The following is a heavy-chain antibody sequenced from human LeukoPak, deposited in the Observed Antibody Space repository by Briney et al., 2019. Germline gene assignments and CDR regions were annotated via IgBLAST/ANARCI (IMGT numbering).Heavy chain of an antibody. D-gene: IGHD6-19*01. V-gene: IGHV4-59*01. CDR2: IYYSGST. Sequence: SETLSLTCTVSGGSISSYYWSWIRQPPGKGLEWIGDIYYSGSTNYNPSLKSRVTISVDTSKNQFSLKLSSVSAADTAVYYCARDGYSSGWPSIDYWGQGTLVTVSS. CDR3: ARDGYSSGWPSIDY. J-gene: IGHJ4*02. CDR1: GGSISSYY.